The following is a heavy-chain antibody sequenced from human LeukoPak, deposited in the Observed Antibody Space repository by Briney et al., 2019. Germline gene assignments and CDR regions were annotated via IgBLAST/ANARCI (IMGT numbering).Heavy chain of an antibody. J-gene: IGHJ5*02. CDR2: THYKSKWYN. CDR1: GHGVSISSAA. CDR3: ARGVLPPFDP. Sequence: SQTFSLTCAFSGHGVSISSAAWNWNRPSPSRGLGWLGRTHYKSKWYNDYAVSVKSRITINLDTSKNQFSLQLNSVTPEDTAVYYCARGVLPPFDPWGQGTRVTVSS. V-gene: IGHV6-1*01. D-gene: IGHD3-10*01.